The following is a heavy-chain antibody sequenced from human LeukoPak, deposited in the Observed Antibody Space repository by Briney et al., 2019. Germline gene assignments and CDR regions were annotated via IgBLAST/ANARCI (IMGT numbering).Heavy chain of an antibody. CDR1: GFTFSSSA. Sequence: GGSLRLSCAASGFTFSSSAMSWVRQAPGKGLEWVSAISNNGGYTYYADSVQGRFTTSRDNSKNTLYLQMNSLRAEDTAVYYCARGDTGYDRGYFDYWGQGTLVTVSS. V-gene: IGHV3-23*01. CDR2: ISNNGGYT. J-gene: IGHJ4*02. D-gene: IGHD5-12*01. CDR3: ARGDTGYDRGYFDY.